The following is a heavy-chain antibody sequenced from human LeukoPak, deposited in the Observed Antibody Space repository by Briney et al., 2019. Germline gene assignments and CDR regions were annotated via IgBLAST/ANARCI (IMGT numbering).Heavy chain of an antibody. D-gene: IGHD3-22*01. V-gene: IGHV3-23*01. CDR2: ISGSGGST. J-gene: IGHJ4*02. Sequence: GGPLRLSCAASGFTFSSYAMSWVRQAPGKGLEWVSAISGSGGSTYYADSVKGRFTISRDNSKNTLHLQMNSLRAEDTAVYYCAKDQAMIVVVITYFDYWGQGTLVTVSS. CDR1: GFTFSSYA. CDR3: AKDQAMIVVVITYFDY.